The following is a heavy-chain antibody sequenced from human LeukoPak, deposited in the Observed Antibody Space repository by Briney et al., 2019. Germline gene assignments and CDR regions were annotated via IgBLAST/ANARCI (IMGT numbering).Heavy chain of an antibody. Sequence: SETLSLTCTVSGGSISSSSYYWGWIRQPPGKGLEWIGSIYYSGSTYYNPSLKSRVTISVDTSKNQFSLKLSSVTAADTAVYYCAGKIAAAGTGNWFDPWGQGTLVTVSS. CDR2: IYYSGST. CDR3: AGKIAAAGTGNWFDP. V-gene: IGHV4-39*01. J-gene: IGHJ5*02. CDR1: GGSISSSSYY. D-gene: IGHD6-13*01.